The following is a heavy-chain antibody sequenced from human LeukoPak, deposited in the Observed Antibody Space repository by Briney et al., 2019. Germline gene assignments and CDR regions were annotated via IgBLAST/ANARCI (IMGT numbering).Heavy chain of an antibody. D-gene: IGHD3-9*01. CDR3: VRDKDWAFDY. V-gene: IGHV3-48*01. CDR2: ITIDLSII. Sequence: GGSLRLSCAVSGFSLSTYSMNWVRQAPGKGLEWISHITIDLSIIDYADSVKGRFTISRDKAKNSLYLQMNSLRAEDTAVYYCVRDKDWAFDYWGQRTLIAVSS. J-gene: IGHJ4*02. CDR1: GFSLSTYS.